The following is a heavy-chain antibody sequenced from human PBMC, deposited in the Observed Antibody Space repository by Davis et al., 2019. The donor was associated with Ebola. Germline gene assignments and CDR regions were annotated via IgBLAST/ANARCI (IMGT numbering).Heavy chain of an antibody. CDR3: ARDSSGLAV. CDR2: ISGSGGST. Sequence: GESLKISCAASGFTFSSYAMSWVRQAPGKGLEWVSAISGSGGSTYYADSVKGRFTISRDNSKNTLYLQMNSLRAEDTAVYYCARDSSGLAVWGQGTLVTVSS. J-gene: IGHJ4*02. CDR1: GFTFSSYA. D-gene: IGHD6-25*01. V-gene: IGHV3-23*01.